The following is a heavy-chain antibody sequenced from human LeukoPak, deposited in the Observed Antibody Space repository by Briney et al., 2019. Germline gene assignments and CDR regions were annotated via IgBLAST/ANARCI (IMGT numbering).Heavy chain of an antibody. CDR1: GFTFSSYG. V-gene: IGHV3-30*02. CDR2: IRYDGSNK. CDR3: ARESPKRGYSGYDY. J-gene: IGHJ4*02. D-gene: IGHD5-12*01. Sequence: GGSLRLSCAASGFTFSSYGMHWVRQAPGKGLEWVAFIRYDGSNKYYADSVKGRFTISRDNSKNTLYLQMNSLRAEDTAVYYCARESPKRGYSGYDYWGQGTLVTVSS.